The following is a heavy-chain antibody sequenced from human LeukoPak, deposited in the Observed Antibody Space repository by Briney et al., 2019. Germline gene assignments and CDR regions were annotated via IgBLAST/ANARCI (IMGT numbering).Heavy chain of an antibody. CDR1: GYTFTGYY. J-gene: IGHJ6*03. CDR3: ARDGGYSGYDLMDYYYYMDV. CDR2: INPNSGGT. Sequence: WASVKVSCKASGYTFTGYYMHWVRQAPGQGLEWMGWINPNSGGTNYAQKFQGRVTMTRNTSISTAYMELSSLRSEDTAVYYCARDGGYSGYDLMDYYYYMDVWGKGTTVTVSS. D-gene: IGHD5-12*01. V-gene: IGHV1-2*02.